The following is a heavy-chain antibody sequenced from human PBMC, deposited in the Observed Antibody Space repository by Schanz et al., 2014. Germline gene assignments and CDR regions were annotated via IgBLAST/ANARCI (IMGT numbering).Heavy chain of an antibody. Sequence: EVQLVESGGGLVQPGGSLRLSCAASGFTFSNYWMSWVRQAPGKGLEWVASVNTDGGGKFYVDSVKGRFTIFRDNAKDSLYLQMNSLRAEDTAVYYCARDGIAATTDFEYWGQGVLVTVSS. J-gene: IGHJ4*02. CDR3: ARDGIAATTDFEY. CDR2: VNTDGGGK. D-gene: IGHD1-1*01. V-gene: IGHV3-7*01. CDR1: GFTFSNYW.